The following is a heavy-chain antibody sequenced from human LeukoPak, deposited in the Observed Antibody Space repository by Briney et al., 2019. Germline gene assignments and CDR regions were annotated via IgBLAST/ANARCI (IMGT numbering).Heavy chain of an antibody. J-gene: IGHJ6*03. V-gene: IGHV3-23*01. CDR2: ISGSGYNT. Sequence: GGSLRLSCAPPGGSLNDYVMNWGRQAPGKGLEWVSSISGSGYNTYYTDSVKGRFTISRDNSKNTLFLQMNSLRAEDTAVYSCARASAARGCYYSMDSWGQGTTVTVSS. CDR1: GGSLNDYV. CDR3: ARASAARGCYYSMDS.